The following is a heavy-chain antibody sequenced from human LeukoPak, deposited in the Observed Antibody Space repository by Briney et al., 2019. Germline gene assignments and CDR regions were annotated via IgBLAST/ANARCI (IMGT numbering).Heavy chain of an antibody. CDR2: ISYDGSNK. J-gene: IGHJ4*02. CDR3: AREGTRAVAGVGLDY. CDR1: GFTFSSYA. Sequence: PGGSLRLSCAASGFTFSSYAMHWVRQAPGKGLEWVAVISYDGSNKYYADSVKGRFTISRDNSKNTLYLQMNSLRAEDTAVYYCAREGTRAVAGVGLDYWGQGTLVTVSS. D-gene: IGHD6-19*01. V-gene: IGHV3-30-3*01.